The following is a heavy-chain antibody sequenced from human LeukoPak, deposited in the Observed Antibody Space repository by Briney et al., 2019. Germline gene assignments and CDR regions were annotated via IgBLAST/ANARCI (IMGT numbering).Heavy chain of an antibody. CDR3: TRAGGEYYEFWSGYYSAGPLHSWFDP. J-gene: IGHJ5*02. D-gene: IGHD3-3*01. CDR2: IYHSGST. V-gene: IGHV4-38-2*02. Sequence: PSETLSLTCTVSGYSISSGYYWGWIRQPPGKGLEWIGSIYHSGSTYYNPSLKSRVTISVDTSKNQFSLKLSSVPAADTAVYYCTRAGGEYYEFWSGYYSAGPLHSWFDPWGQGTLVTVSS. CDR1: GYSISSGYY.